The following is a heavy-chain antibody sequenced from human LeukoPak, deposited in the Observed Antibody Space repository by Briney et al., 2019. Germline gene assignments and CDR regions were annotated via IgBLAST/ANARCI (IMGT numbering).Heavy chain of an antibody. V-gene: IGHV3-7*03. CDR2: IKDDGSEK. CDR1: GFAFSSYW. J-gene: IGHJ4*02. CDR3: ARARDSSWDY. Sequence: GGSLRLSCAASGFAFSSYWMSWVRQAPGKGLEWVANIKDDGSEKYYVDSVKGRFTISRDDAKNSLYLQMNSLRAEDTAVYYCARARDSSWDYWGQGTLVTVSS. D-gene: IGHD6-13*01.